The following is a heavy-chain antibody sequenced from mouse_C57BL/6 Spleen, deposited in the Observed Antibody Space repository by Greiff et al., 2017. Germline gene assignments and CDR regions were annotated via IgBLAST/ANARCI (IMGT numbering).Heavy chain of an antibody. J-gene: IGHJ3*01. D-gene: IGHD2-5*01. Sequence: EVKLMESGGGLVQPGGSLKLSCAASGFTFSDYYMYWVRQTPEKRLEWVAYISNGGGSTYYPDTVKGRFTISRDNAKNTLYLQMSRLKSEDTAMYYCARPSSYYSNWGFAYWGQGTLVTVSA. CDR3: ARPSSYYSNWGFAY. V-gene: IGHV5-12*01. CDR1: GFTFSDYY. CDR2: ISNGGGST.